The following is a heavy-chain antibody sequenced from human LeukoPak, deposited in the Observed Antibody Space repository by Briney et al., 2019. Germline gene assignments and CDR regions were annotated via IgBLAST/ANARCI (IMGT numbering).Heavy chain of an antibody. V-gene: IGHV3-21*01. Sequence: GGSLRLSCAASGFTFSTYSLNWVRQTPGKGLEWVSFISSDSRYMYYADSVKGRFTISRDNAKNSLYLQMNSLRAEDTAVYYCARDLRSLSGYDSTFWGQGTLVTVPS. J-gene: IGHJ4*02. CDR1: GFTFSTYS. CDR3: ARDLRSLSGYDSTF. D-gene: IGHD5-12*01. CDR2: ISSDSRYM.